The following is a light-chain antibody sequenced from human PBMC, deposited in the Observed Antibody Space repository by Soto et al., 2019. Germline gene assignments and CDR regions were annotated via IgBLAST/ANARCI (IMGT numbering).Light chain of an antibody. CDR1: QSISSY. J-gene: IGKJ1*01. V-gene: IGKV1-39*01. Sequence: DIQMTQSPSSLSASVGDRVTMTCRASQSISSYLNWYQQKPGKAPKLLIYAASSLQSGVPSRFSGSGSGTDFTLTISSLQPEDFATYYCQQIYSTLTWTFGQGTKVEIK. CDR2: AAS. CDR3: QQIYSTLTWT.